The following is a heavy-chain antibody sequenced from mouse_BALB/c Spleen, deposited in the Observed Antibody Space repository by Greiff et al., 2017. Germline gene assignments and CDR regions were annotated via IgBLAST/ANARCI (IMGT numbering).Heavy chain of an antibody. CDR2: ISYSGST. Sequence: EVQRVESGPGLVKPSQSLSLTCTVTGYSITSDYAWNWIRQFPGNKLEWMGYISYSGSTSYNPSLKSRISITRDTSKNQFFLQLNSVTTEDTATYYCARYDYDGSLYAMDYWGQGTSVTVSS. V-gene: IGHV3-2*02. D-gene: IGHD2-4*01. CDR1: GYSITSDYA. J-gene: IGHJ4*01. CDR3: ARYDYDGSLYAMDY.